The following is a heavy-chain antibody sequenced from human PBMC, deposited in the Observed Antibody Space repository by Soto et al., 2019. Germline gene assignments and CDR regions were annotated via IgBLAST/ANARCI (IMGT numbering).Heavy chain of an antibody. CDR3: ARDAAAGPFDY. J-gene: IGHJ4*02. V-gene: IGHV1-18*01. CDR2: ISAYNGNT. D-gene: IGHD6-13*01. CDR1: GYTLTSLG. Sequence: QVQLVQSGAEVKKPGASVKVSCRASGYTLTSLGTSGVGQPPGQGLEWMGWISAYNGNTNYAQKLQGRVTMTTDTSTSTAYMELRSLRSDDTAVYYCARDAAAGPFDYWGQGTLVTVSS.